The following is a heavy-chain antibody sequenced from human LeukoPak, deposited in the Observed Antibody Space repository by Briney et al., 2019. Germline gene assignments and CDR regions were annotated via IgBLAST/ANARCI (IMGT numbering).Heavy chain of an antibody. CDR2: INPNSGGT. V-gene: IGHV1-2*02. CDR3: AREGYCSSTSCYDWFDP. Sequence: ASVKVSCKASGYTFTGYYMHWVRQAPGQGLEWMGWINPNSGGTNYAQKFQGKVTMTRDTSISTAYMELSRLRSDDTAVYYCAREGYCSSTSCYDWFDPWGQGTLVTVSS. D-gene: IGHD2-2*01. CDR1: GYTFTGYY. J-gene: IGHJ5*02.